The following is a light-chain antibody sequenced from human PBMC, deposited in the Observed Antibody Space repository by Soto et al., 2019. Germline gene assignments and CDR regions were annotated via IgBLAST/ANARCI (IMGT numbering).Light chain of an antibody. Sequence: ELVLTQSPGTLSLSPGGRATLSCRASQSVSSRYLAWYQQKPGQAPRLLIYGASNRATGIPDRFSGSGSGTDFTLTISRLEPEDFAVYFCQQYGRSPPFTFGQGTKVEIK. J-gene: IGKJ2*01. CDR1: QSVSSRY. CDR2: GAS. V-gene: IGKV3-20*01. CDR3: QQYGRSPPFT.